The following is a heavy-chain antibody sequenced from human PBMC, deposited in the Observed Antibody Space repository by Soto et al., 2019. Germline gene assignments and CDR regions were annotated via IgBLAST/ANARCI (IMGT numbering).Heavy chain of an antibody. D-gene: IGHD5-18*01. Sequence: VGSLRLSCAASGFTFSSYWMHWVRQAPGKGLVWVSRINSDGSSTSYADSVKGRFTISRDNAKNTLYLQMNSLRAEDTAVYYCANSGYSYGPIHSWGQGTLVTVSS. J-gene: IGHJ4*02. CDR3: ANSGYSYGPIHS. CDR2: INSDGSST. V-gene: IGHV3-74*01. CDR1: GFTFSSYW.